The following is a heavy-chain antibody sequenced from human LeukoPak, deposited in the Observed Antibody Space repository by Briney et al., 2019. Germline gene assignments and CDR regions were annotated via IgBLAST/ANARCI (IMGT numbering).Heavy chain of an antibody. CDR1: GGSISSYY. CDR3: ARSGYSYGYKDY. V-gene: IGHV4-59*01. D-gene: IGHD5-18*01. Sequence: PSETLSLTCTVSGGSISSYYWSWIRQPPGKGLEWIGYIYYSGSTNYNPSLKSRVTISVDTSKNQFSLKLSSMTAADTAVYYCARSGYSYGYKDYWGQGTLVTVSS. CDR2: IYYSGST. J-gene: IGHJ4*02.